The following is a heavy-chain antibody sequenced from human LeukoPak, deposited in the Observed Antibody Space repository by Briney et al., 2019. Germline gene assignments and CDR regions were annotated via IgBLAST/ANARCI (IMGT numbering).Heavy chain of an antibody. CDR1: GGSISSGDYY. D-gene: IGHD3-22*01. CDR2: IYYNGIT. CDR3: ARRDYYDSSGYFYY. V-gene: IGHV4-39*01. Sequence: SETLSLTCTVSGGSISSGDYYWGWIRQPPGKGLEWIGNIYYNGITYYNPSLKSRVTISVDTSKSQFSLKLNSVTAADTAVYYCARRDYYDSSGYFYYWGQGTLVTVSS. J-gene: IGHJ4*02.